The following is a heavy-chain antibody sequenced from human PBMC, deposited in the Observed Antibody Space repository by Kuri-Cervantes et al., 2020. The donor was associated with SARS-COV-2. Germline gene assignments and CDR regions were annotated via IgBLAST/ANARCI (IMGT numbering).Heavy chain of an antibody. V-gene: IGHV1-18*01. CDR3: ARDPGITIFGVPSSFDL. Sequence: ASVKVSCKASGYTFTSYGISWVRQAPGQGLEWMGRISAYNGNTNYAQKLQGRVTMTTDTSTSTAYMELRSLRSDDTAVYYCARDPGITIFGVPSSFDLWGRGTLVTVSS. J-gene: IGHJ2*01. CDR2: ISAYNGNT. D-gene: IGHD3-3*01. CDR1: GYTFTSYG.